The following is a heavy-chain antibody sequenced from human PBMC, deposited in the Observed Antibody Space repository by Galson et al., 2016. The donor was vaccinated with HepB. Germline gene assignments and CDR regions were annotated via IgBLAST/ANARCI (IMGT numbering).Heavy chain of an antibody. D-gene: IGHD5-18*01. CDR1: GYTFTNFD. Sequence: SVKVSCKASGYTFTNFDFNWVRQTTAHGLEWVGWMNPHTGNTNYAQKFLGRVTMTSNTSISTAYMELISLRSEDTAVYYCARGPLRGYNYGLREKWFDPWGQGTLVTVSS. V-gene: IGHV1-8*01. CDR3: ARGPLRGYNYGLREKWFDP. J-gene: IGHJ5*02. CDR2: MNPHTGNT.